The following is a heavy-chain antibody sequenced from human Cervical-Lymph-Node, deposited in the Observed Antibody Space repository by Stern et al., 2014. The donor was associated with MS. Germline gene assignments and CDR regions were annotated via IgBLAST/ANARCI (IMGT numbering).Heavy chain of an antibody. J-gene: IGHJ4*02. CDR3: ARDYGDYAFDY. CDR1: GYSFTANW. CDR2: IYPGDSDT. V-gene: IGHV5-51*01. Sequence: EVQLVESGAEVKKPGESLKISCKGSGYSFTANWIAWGRQLPGKGLEWMGIIYPGDSDTRYSPSFQGQVTISADKSISTAYLQWSSLKASDTAMYYCARDYGDYAFDYWGQGTLVTVSS. D-gene: IGHD4-17*01.